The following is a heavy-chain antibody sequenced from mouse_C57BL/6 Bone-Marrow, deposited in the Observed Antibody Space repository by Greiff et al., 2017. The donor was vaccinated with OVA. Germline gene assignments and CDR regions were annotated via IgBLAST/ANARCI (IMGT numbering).Heavy chain of an antibody. CDR3: ARMVTTEDYYDMDY. D-gene: IGHD2-2*01. CDR2: ISYSGSN. J-gene: IGHJ4*01. Sequence: EVKLVESGPGLAKPSQTLSLTCSVTGYSITSDYWNWIRKFPGNKLEYMGNISYSGSNYYNPSLKSRISITRDTSKNQYYLQVKSVTTEDTSTYYCARMVTTEDYYDMDYWGQGTSVTVSS. CDR1: GYSITSDY. V-gene: IGHV3-8*01.